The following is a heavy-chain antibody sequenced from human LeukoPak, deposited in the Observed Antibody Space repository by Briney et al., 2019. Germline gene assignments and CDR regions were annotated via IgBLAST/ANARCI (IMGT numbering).Heavy chain of an antibody. D-gene: IGHD4-11*01. V-gene: IGHV1-69*04. Sequence: SVKVSCKASGGTFSSYAISWVRQAPGQGLEWMGRIIPILGIANYAQKFQGRVTMTRNTSISTAYMELSSLRSEDTAVYYCARSRVYSNYDYWGQGTLVTVSS. CDR3: ARSRVYSNYDY. CDR1: GGTFSSYA. CDR2: IIPILGIA. J-gene: IGHJ4*02.